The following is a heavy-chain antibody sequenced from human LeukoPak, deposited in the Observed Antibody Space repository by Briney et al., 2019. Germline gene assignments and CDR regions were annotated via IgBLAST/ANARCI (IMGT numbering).Heavy chain of an antibody. CDR3: ARDSRGFDY. D-gene: IGHD2-2*01. Sequence: GGSLRLSCAASEFSVGSNYMTWVRQAPGKGLEWVAVISYDGSNKYYADSVKGRFTISRDNSKNTLYLQMNSLRAEDTAVYYCARDSRGFDYWGQGTLVTVSS. CDR2: ISYDGSNK. J-gene: IGHJ4*02. CDR1: EFSVGSNY. V-gene: IGHV3-30*03.